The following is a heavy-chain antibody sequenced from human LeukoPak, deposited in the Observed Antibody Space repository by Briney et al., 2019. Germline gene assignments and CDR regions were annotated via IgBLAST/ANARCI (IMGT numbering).Heavy chain of an antibody. Sequence: EPSETLSLTCTVSGGSISSGSYYWSWIRQPAGKGLEWIGRIYTSGSTNYNPSLKSRVTISVDTSKNQFSLKLSSVTAADTAVYYCASRSSGYYGYDYWGQGTLVTVSS. D-gene: IGHD3-22*01. CDR1: GGSISSGSYY. CDR3: ASRSSGYYGYDY. V-gene: IGHV4-61*02. CDR2: IYTSGST. J-gene: IGHJ4*02.